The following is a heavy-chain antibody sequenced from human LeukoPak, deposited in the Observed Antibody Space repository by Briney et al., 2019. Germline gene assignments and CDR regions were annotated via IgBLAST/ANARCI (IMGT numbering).Heavy chain of an antibody. J-gene: IGHJ4*02. CDR2: IYPGDSDT. CDR1: GYSFTSYW. D-gene: IGHD3-22*01. CDR3: ARRTYYYDSSGYYEDY. V-gene: IGHV5-51*01. Sequence: GESLKISCKGSGYSFTSYWIGWVRQMPGKGLEWMGIIYPGDSDTRYSPSFQGQVTISADKSISTAYLQWSSLKASDTAMYYCARRTYYYDSSGYYEDYWGRGTLVTVSS.